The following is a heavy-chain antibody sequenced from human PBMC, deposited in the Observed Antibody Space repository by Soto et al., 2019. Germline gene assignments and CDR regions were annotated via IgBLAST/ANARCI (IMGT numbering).Heavy chain of an antibody. CDR3: AKEETAWIQLWLLDY. V-gene: IGHV3-74*01. D-gene: IGHD5-18*01. Sequence: GGSLGLSCAASGFTFSSYWMHWVRQAPGKGLVWVSRINSDGSSTYYADSVKGRFTISRDNAKNTLYLQMNSLRAEDTAVYYCAKEETAWIQLWLLDYWGQGTLVTVSS. J-gene: IGHJ4*02. CDR2: INSDGSST. CDR1: GFTFSSYW.